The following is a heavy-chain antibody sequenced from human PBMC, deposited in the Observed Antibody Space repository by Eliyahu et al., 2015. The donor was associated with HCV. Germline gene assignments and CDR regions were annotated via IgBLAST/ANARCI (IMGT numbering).Heavy chain of an antibody. CDR1: GFTFSSYX. CDR3: AKDSFPTGTHFDY. Sequence: QVQLVESGGGVVQPGRSLRLSCAASGFTFSSYXMHXVRQAPGKGLEWVAVTSYDGSNKYYADSVKGRFTISRDNSKNTLYLQMNSLRAEDTAVYYCAKDSFPTGTHFDYWGQGTLVTVSS. CDR2: TSYDGSNK. V-gene: IGHV3-30*18. J-gene: IGHJ4*02. D-gene: IGHD1-1*01.